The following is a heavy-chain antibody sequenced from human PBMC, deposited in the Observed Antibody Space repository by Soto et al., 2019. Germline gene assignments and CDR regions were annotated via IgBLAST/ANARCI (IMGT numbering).Heavy chain of an antibody. J-gene: IGHJ4*02. D-gene: IGHD2-21*02. V-gene: IGHV1-46*01. CDR1: GDTFTDYY. CDR2: VNPSGGHT. Sequence: QVQLMQSGAEVKKPGASVKVSCKASGDTFTDYYIHWVRQAPGQGLEWMGTVNPSGGHTTYAQHFLGRVTMTRDTSTSTLYMELTSLTSEDTAVYYCARGGHVVVVTAALDYWGQGTLGNVSA. CDR3: ARGGHVVVVTAALDY.